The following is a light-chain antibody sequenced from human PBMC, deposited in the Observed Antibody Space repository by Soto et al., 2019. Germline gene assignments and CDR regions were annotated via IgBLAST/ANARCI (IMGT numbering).Light chain of an antibody. Sequence: QSVLTQPASVSGSPGQSITISCTGTRSDVGGYNYVSWYQQHPGKAPKLMIYDVSNRPSGVSNRFSGSKSGNTASLTISGLQAEDEADYYCSSYTSSSTVVFCGGTKLTVL. J-gene: IGLJ2*01. CDR1: RSDVGGYNY. CDR3: SSYTSSSTVV. CDR2: DVS. V-gene: IGLV2-14*01.